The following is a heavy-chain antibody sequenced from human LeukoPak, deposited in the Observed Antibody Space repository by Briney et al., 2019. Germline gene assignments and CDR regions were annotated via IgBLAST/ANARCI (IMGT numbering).Heavy chain of an antibody. CDR2: IYYSGST. CDR1: GGSISSSSYY. Sequence: PSETLSLTCTVSGGSISSSSYYWGWIRQPPGKGLEWIGSIYYSGSTYYNPSLKSRVTISVDTSKNQFSLKLSSVTAADTAVYYCARRGGYDSKYYFDYWGQGTLVTVSS. D-gene: IGHD5-12*01. J-gene: IGHJ4*02. CDR3: ARRGGYDSKYYFDY. V-gene: IGHV4-39*07.